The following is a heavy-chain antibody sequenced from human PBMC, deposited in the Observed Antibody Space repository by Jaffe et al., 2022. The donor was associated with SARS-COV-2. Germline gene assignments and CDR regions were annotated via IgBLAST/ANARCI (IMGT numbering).Heavy chain of an antibody. V-gene: IGHV4-34*01. J-gene: IGHJ6*02. CDR3: ARRRRVVGATWPQRIFDYGMDV. Sequence: QVQLQQWGAGLLKPSETLSLTCAVYGGSFSGYYWSWIRQPPGKGLEWIGEINHSGSTNYNPSLKSRVTISVDTSKNQFSLKLSSVTAADTAVYYCARRRRVVGATWPQRIFDYGMDVWGQGTTVTVSS. CDR1: GGSFSGYY. CDR2: INHSGST. D-gene: IGHD1-26*01.